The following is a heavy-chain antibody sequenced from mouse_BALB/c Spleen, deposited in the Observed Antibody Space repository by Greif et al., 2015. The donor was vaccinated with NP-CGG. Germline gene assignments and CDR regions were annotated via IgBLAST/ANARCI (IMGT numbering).Heavy chain of an antibody. CDR2: ISSGSSTI. D-gene: IGHD2-1*01. J-gene: IGHJ4*01. V-gene: IGHV5-17*02. CDR3: ARGGNYYAMDY. Sequence: EVKLVESGGGLVQPGGSRRLSCAASGFTFSSFGMHWVRQAPEKGLEWVAYISSGSSTIYYADTVKGRFTISRDNPKNTLFLQMTSLRSEDTAMYYCARGGNYYAMDYWGQGTSVTVSS. CDR1: GFTFSSFG.